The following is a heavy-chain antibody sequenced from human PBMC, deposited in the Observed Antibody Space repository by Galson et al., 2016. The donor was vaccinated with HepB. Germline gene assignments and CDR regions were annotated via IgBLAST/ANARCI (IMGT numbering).Heavy chain of an antibody. CDR2: INPSGGST. CDR3: ARYAMYCSSTSCSTYYFDY. J-gene: IGHJ4*02. V-gene: IGHV1-46*01. CDR1: GYTFTSYY. Sequence: SVKVSCKASGYTFTSYYMHWVRQAPGQGLEWMGIINPSGGSTSYAQKLQGRVTMTRDTSTSTVYMELSSLRSEDTAVYYCARYAMYCSSTSCSTYYFDYWGQGTLVTVSS. D-gene: IGHD2-2*01.